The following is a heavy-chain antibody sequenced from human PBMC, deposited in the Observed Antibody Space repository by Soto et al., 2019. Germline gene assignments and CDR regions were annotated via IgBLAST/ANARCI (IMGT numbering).Heavy chain of an antibody. CDR3: ARDPILGYYDFWSGSFDY. D-gene: IGHD3-3*01. Sequence: SETLSLTCAVYGGSFSGYYWSWIRQPPGKGLEWIGEINHSGSTNYNPSLKSRVTISVDTSKNQFSLKLSSVTAADTAVYYCARDPILGYYDFWSGSFDYWGQGTLVTVSS. CDR1: GGSFSGYY. CDR2: INHSGST. V-gene: IGHV4-34*01. J-gene: IGHJ4*02.